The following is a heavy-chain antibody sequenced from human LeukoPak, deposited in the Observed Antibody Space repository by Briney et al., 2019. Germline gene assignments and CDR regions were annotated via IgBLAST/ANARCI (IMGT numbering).Heavy chain of an antibody. CDR1: GDSVSSNSAA. CDR3: ARHNYGDYFPALSLDY. CDR2: TYYRSKWYD. V-gene: IGHV6-1*01. Sequence: SQTLSLTCAISGDSVSSNSAAWNWIRQSPSRGLEWLGRTYYRSKWYDAYAESVKGRITIKPDTSRNQFSLQLDSVTPEDTAVYYCARHNYGDYFPALSLDYWGQGTLVTVSS. D-gene: IGHD4-17*01. J-gene: IGHJ4*02.